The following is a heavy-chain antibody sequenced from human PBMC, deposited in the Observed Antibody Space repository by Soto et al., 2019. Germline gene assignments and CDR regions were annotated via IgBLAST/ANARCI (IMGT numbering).Heavy chain of an antibody. Sequence: QVQLVQSGAEVKKPGSSVKVSCKASGGTFSSYAISWVRQAPGQGLEWMGGIIPIFGTANYAQKFQGRVKITADESTSTAYMELSSLRSEDTAVYYCAREQKMVRGVSGRLNWFDPWGQGTLVTVSS. D-gene: IGHD3-10*01. CDR3: AREQKMVRGVSGRLNWFDP. J-gene: IGHJ5*02. CDR1: GGTFSSYA. CDR2: IIPIFGTA. V-gene: IGHV1-69*01.